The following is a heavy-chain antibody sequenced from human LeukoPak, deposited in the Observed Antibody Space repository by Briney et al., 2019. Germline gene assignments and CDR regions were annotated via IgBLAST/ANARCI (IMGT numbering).Heavy chain of an antibody. CDR2: RNPNSGNI. V-gene: IGHV1-8*01. J-gene: IGHJ5*02. CDR3: ARKNYCSGGSCYSRGWFDP. CDR1: VYTFTSYD. Sequence: ASVKVSCKASVYTFTSYDINWVRQATGQGLEWMGWRNPNSGNIVYAQKFQGRVTMTRDTSISTAYMELSSLRSEDTAMYYYARKNYCSGGSCYSRGWFDPWGQGTLVTVSS. D-gene: IGHD2-15*01.